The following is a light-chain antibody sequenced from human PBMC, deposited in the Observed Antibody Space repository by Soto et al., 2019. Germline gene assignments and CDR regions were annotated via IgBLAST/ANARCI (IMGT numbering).Light chain of an antibody. CDR2: DVG. CDR3: SSYTSFSTYV. Sequence: QSALTQPASVSGSHGQSITISCSGTSIDVGGTDHVSWYLQHPGEAPKLIIYDVGNLPSGVSNPFSGSKADNTATLTVSGIQAEDEADYYCSSYTSFSTYVFGTGTTLTVL. J-gene: IGLJ1*01. V-gene: IGLV2-14*03. CDR1: SIDVGGTDH.